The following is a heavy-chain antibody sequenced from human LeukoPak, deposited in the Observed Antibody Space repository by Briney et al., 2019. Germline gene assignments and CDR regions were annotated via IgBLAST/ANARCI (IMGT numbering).Heavy chain of an antibody. D-gene: IGHD3-16*01. CDR2: IYHSGST. V-gene: IGHV4-38-2*01. CDR3: ARARGEMGSCDI. Sequence: SEALSLTCAVSGYSISSGYYWGWIRQPPGKGLDWIGGIYHSGSTSYNPSLKSRLALSVDTSKNQFSLKLSSVTAADTAMYYCARARGEMGSCDIWGQGTTVTVSS. CDR1: GYSISSGYY. J-gene: IGHJ6*02.